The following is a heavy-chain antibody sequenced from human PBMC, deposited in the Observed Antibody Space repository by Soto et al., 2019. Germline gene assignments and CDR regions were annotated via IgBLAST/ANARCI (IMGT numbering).Heavy chain of an antibody. J-gene: IGHJ5*02. Sequence: EVHLVESGGGLVQPGRSLRLSCAASGFTFDDYAMHWVRQAPGKGLEWVSGISWNSGSIGYADSVKGRFTISRDNSKNALYLQMNSLRAEDTALYYFAKGVATLSSWFHPWGEGTLVTVSS. D-gene: IGHD5-12*01. CDR1: GFTFDDYA. V-gene: IGHV3-9*01. CDR3: AKGVATLSSWFHP. CDR2: ISWNSGSI.